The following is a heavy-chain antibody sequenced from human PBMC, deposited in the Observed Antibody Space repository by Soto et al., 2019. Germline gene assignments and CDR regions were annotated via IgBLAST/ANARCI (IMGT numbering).Heavy chain of an antibody. D-gene: IGHD3-22*01. CDR1: GCPLSSSSYY. CDR3: AVVVVILNAFDI. CDR2: IYYSGST. V-gene: IGHV4-39*01. J-gene: IGHJ3*02. Sequence: TSETLSLPCTVSGCPLSSSSYYWGWIRQPPGKGLEWIGSIYYSGSTYYNPSLKSRVTISVDTSKNQFSLKLSSVTAADTAVYYCAVVVVILNAFDIWGQGTMVTVSS.